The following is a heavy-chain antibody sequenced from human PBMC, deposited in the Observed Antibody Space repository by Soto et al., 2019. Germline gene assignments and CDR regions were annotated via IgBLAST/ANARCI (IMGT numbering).Heavy chain of an antibody. Sequence: QITLKESGPTLVRPTQTLTLTCSFSGFSFSTSGVAVGWIRQPPGKALEWLALIFWDDDKRYSPSVKSTLTIAQDTSKNQVVLTMTTMDPVDTATYYYAHTRYCSGATCYRYYFGYWGQGTLVTVSS. CDR2: IFWDDDK. J-gene: IGHJ4*02. CDR1: GFSFSTSGVA. CDR3: AHTRYCSGATCYRYYFGY. D-gene: IGHD2-15*01. V-gene: IGHV2-5*02.